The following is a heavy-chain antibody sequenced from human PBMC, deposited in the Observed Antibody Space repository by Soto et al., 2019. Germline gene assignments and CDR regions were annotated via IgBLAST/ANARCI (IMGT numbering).Heavy chain of an antibody. CDR3: ARDRDTVTTSFYAMAV. J-gene: IGHJ6*02. V-gene: IGHV3-30-3*01. D-gene: IGHD4-17*01. CDR1: GFTFRNYA. CDR2: VSYDGSMK. Sequence: QVQLVESGGGVVQPGRSLGLSCAASGFTFRNYAIHWVRQAPGKGLEWVAAVSYDGSMKYSVDSVKGRFTIYRDPSKNTLYLQMNSLRAEDTAVYFCARDRDTVTTSFYAMAVWGQGTTVIVSS.